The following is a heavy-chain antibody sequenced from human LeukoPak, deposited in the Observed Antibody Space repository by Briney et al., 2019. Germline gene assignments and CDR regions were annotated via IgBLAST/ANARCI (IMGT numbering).Heavy chain of an antibody. D-gene: IGHD6-6*01. CDR1: GGSISSYY. V-gene: IGHV4-59*08. CDR2: IYYSGST. CDR3: ASDSSSP. Sequence: SETLSLTCTVSGGSISSYYWSWIRQPPGKGLEWIGYIYYSGSTNYNPSLKSRVTISVDTSKNQFSLKLSSVTAADTAVYYCASDSSSPWGQGTMVTVSS. J-gene: IGHJ3*01.